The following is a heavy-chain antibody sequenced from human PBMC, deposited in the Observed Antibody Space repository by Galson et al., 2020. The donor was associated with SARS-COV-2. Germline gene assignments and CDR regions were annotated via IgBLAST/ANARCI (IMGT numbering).Heavy chain of an antibody. CDR2: ITSDGSST. CDR1: GFIFSNYW. Sequence: TGGSLRLSCAASGFIFSNYWMHWVRQAPGKGLVWVSRITSDGSSTTYADSVKGRFTISRDDAKNTLYLQMNSLRAEDTAVYYCARGITFFGGVITFGMDVWGQGTTVTVSS. V-gene: IGHV3-74*01. CDR3: ARGITFFGGVITFGMDV. D-gene: IGHD3-3*01. J-gene: IGHJ6*02.